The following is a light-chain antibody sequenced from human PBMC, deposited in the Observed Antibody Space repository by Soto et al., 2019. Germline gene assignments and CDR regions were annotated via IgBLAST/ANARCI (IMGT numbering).Light chain of an antibody. V-gene: IGLV2-23*01. CDR2: EGS. J-gene: IGLJ1*01. CDR1: SSDVGSYNL. Sequence: QSSLGPPSSGSGSPGQSITISCIGTSSDVGSYNLVSWYQQHPGKAPKLMIYEGSKRPSGVSNRFSGSKSGNTASLTISGLQAEDEADYYCCSYAGSSTTYAFGTGTKVNVL. CDR3: CSYAGSSTTYA.